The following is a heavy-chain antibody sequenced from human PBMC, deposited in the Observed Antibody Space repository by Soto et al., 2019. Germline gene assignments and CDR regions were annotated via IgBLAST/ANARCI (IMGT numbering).Heavy chain of an antibody. D-gene: IGHD3-22*01. J-gene: IGHJ4*02. V-gene: IGHV3-23*01. CDR3: ANLQVPNYYDSSGFGTY. Sequence: EVPLLESGGGLVQPGGSLRLSCAASGFTFTSYAMSWVRQAPGKGLEWVSAISGSGGSTYYADSVKGRFTISRDNSKKMVYLQRSSLRAEDTDVYYCANLQVPNYYDSSGFGTYWGQGTLVTVSS. CDR2: ISGSGGST. CDR1: GFTFTSYA.